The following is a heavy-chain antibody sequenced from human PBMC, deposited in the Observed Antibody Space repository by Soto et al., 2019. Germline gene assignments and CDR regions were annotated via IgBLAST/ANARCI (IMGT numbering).Heavy chain of an antibody. CDR3: AKDMYYDFWSGYYTAPYYYYGMDV. CDR1: GFTFSSYA. CDR2: ISGSGGST. J-gene: IGHJ6*02. D-gene: IGHD3-3*01. Sequence: EVQLLESGGGLVQPGGSLRLSCAASGFTFSSYAMSWVRQAPGKGLEWVSAISGSGGSTYYADSVKGRFTISRDNSKNTLYLQMNSLRAEDTAVYYCAKDMYYDFWSGYYTAPYYYYGMDVWGQGTTVTVSS. V-gene: IGHV3-23*01.